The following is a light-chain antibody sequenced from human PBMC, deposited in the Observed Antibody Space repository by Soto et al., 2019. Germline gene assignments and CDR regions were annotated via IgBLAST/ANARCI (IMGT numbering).Light chain of an antibody. V-gene: IGKV3-20*01. Sequence: VLTQSPGTLSSYPGESVTLSCRASQIVSSNYLAWYQQKSGQAPRLLIFGASNRATGIPDRFSGSGSGIDLTLTISGLEPEDFAVYYCQQYSGSVLTVGGGTKVDI. CDR1: QIVSSNY. J-gene: IGKJ4*01. CDR3: QQYSGSVLT. CDR2: GAS.